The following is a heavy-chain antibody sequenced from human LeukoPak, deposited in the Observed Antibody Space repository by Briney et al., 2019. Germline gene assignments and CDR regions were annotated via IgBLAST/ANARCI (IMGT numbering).Heavy chain of an antibody. J-gene: IGHJ4*02. V-gene: IGHV3-48*01. CDR2: ISSSSSTI. CDR1: GFTFSSYE. CDR3: ARDLRAAAGPRAFDY. Sequence: GGSLRLSCAASGFTFSSYEMNWVRQAPGKGLEWVSYISSSSSTIYYADSVKGRFTISRDSAKNSLYLQMNSLRAEDTAVYYCARDLRAAAGPRAFDYWGQGTLVTVSS. D-gene: IGHD6-13*01.